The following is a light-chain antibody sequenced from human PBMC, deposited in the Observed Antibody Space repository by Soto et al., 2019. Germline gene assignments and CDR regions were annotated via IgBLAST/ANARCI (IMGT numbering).Light chain of an antibody. Sequence: QSVLTQPASVSGSPGQSITISCTGTSSDVCSYNYVSWFQQYPGKAPKLLIYEGFKRPSGVSNRFSGSKSGNTASLTISGLQAEDEADYHCCAYAGSSIYVFGTGTKATVL. V-gene: IGLV2-23*01. CDR2: EGF. CDR1: SSDVCSYNY. CDR3: CAYAGSSIYV. J-gene: IGLJ1*01.